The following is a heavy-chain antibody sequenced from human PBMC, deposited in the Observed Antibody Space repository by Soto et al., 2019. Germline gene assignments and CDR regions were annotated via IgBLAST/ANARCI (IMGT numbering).Heavy chain of an antibody. J-gene: IGHJ4*02. CDR2: VNPIHDTT. D-gene: IGHD5-12*01. CDR3: ARSAYDPLLDY. CDR1: GYIFTSYY. V-gene: IGHV1-46*01. Sequence: ASVKVSCKASGYIFTSYYMNWVRQAPGQGLEWMGVVNPIHDTTNYAQKFQGRVAMTRDTSTSTVYMELSSLRSDDTAVYYCARSAYDPLLDYWGQGTLVTVSS.